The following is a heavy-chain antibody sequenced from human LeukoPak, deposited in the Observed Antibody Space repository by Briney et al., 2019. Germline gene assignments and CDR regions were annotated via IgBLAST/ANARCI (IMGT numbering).Heavy chain of an antibody. CDR3: ARDAYYDSSGYLYHYYGMDV. Sequence: SETLSLTCAVYDGAFSGYYWSWIRQPPGKGLEWIGEINHSGSTNYNPSLKSRVTISVDTSKNQFSLKLSSVTAADTAVYYCARDAYYDSSGYLYHYYGMDVWGQGTTVTVSS. CDR1: DGAFSGYY. J-gene: IGHJ6*02. D-gene: IGHD3-22*01. V-gene: IGHV4-34*01. CDR2: INHSGST.